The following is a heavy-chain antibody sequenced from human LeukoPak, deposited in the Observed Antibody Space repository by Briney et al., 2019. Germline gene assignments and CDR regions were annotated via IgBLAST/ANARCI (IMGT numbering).Heavy chain of an antibody. Sequence: PSETLSLTCTVSGGSISSSNSYWGWIRQSPGTGLEWIGNIHSSGSTYYNPSLRSRVTISIDTSENQFSLKLSSVTAADTAVYYCARKREGPTTGIDYWGQGTLVTVSS. J-gene: IGHJ4*02. V-gene: IGHV4-39*07. CDR3: ARKREGPTTGIDY. CDR1: GGSISSSNSY. D-gene: IGHD1-26*01. CDR2: IHSSGST.